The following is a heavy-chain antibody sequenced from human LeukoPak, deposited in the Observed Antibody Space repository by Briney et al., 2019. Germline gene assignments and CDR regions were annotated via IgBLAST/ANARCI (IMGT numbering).Heavy chain of an antibody. J-gene: IGHJ5*02. CDR1: GYTFTGDQ. Sequence: GASVKVSCKASGYTFTGDQIYWLRQAPGQGLEWVVWIKPSSGDTLYEQKFQGRVTMTRDKSISSAYMELSSLRSDDTAVYYCARKSAGFLTAWGQGTLVTVSS. CDR3: ARKSAGFLTA. D-gene: IGHD2/OR15-2a*01. V-gene: IGHV1-2*02. CDR2: IKPSSGDT.